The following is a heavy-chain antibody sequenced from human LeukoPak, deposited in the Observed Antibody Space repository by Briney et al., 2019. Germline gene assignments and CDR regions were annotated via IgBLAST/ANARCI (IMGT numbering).Heavy chain of an antibody. CDR1: GYTFTSYA. CDR2: INPSGGST. J-gene: IGHJ6*03. Sequence: GASVKVSCKASGYTFTSYAMHWVRQAPGQGLEWMGIINPSGGSTSYAQKFQGRVTMTRDTSTSTVYMELSSLRSEDTAVYYCARGIGSSSWYPVYYYYYYMDVWGKGTTVTVSS. V-gene: IGHV1-46*01. D-gene: IGHD6-13*01. CDR3: ARGIGSSSWYPVYYYYYYMDV.